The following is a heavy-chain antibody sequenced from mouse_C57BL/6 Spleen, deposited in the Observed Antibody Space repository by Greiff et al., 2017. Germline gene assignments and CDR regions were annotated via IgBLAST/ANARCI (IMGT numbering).Heavy chain of an antibody. J-gene: IGHJ4*01. CDR2: ISSGGDYI. Sequence: EVQLQQSGEGLVKPGGSLKLSCAASGFTFSSYAMSWVRQTPEKRLEWVAYISSGGDYIYYADTVKGRFTISRDNARNTLYLQMSSLKSEDTAMYYCTRGGDYAVYAMDYWGQGTSVTVSS. D-gene: IGHD2-4*01. V-gene: IGHV5-9-1*02. CDR1: GFTFSSYA. CDR3: TRGGDYAVYAMDY.